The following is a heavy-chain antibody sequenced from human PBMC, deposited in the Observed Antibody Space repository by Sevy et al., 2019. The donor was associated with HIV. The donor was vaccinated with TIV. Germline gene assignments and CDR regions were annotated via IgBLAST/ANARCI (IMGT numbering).Heavy chain of an antibody. V-gene: IGHV3-11*06. CDR3: AKAYDGSWYSEDF. Sequence: GGSLRLSCAASGFTFSDYYMSWIRQAPGKGLEWVSCITGSNNYIYYADSVKGRFTISRDNAKNSLYLQMNSLRAEDTAVYYCAKAYDGSWYSEDFWGQGTLVTVSS. CDR2: ITGSNNYI. J-gene: IGHJ4*02. D-gene: IGHD6-13*01. CDR1: GFTFSDYY.